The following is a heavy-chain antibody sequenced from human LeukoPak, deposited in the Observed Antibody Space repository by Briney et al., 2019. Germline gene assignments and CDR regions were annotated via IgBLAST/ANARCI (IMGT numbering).Heavy chain of an antibody. CDR2: INPNSGGT. J-gene: IGHJ5*02. Sequence: ASVKVSCKASGYTFTDYYMHWVRQAPGQGLEWMGWINPNSGGTNYAQKFQGRVTMTRDTSISTAYMELSRLRSDDTAVYYCAREDLPCSGGSCYRWFDPWGQGTLVTVSS. V-gene: IGHV1-2*02. CDR3: AREDLPCSGGSCYRWFDP. D-gene: IGHD2-15*01. CDR1: GYTFTDYY.